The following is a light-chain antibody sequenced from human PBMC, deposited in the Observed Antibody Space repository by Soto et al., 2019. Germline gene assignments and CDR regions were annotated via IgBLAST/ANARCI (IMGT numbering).Light chain of an antibody. Sequence: EIVLTQSPGTLSLSPGERATLSCRASQSVWSSYLAWYQQKPGQTPRLLIYGASSSATGIPDRFSGSGSGTDFTLTISRLEPEDLAVYYCLQYGSSPFTFGPGTKVDVK. CDR2: GAS. CDR3: LQYGSSPFT. V-gene: IGKV3-20*01. CDR1: QSVWSSY. J-gene: IGKJ3*01.